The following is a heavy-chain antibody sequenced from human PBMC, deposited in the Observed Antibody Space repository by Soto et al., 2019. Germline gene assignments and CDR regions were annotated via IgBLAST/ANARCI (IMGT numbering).Heavy chain of an antibody. Sequence: SETLSLTCTVSGGSISSGGYYWSWIRQHPGKGPEWIGYIYYSGSTYYNPSLKSRVTISVDTSKNQFSLKLSSVTAADTAVYYCARGGYSYGYDATGYYYYGMDVWGQGTTVTVSS. V-gene: IGHV4-31*03. D-gene: IGHD5-18*01. J-gene: IGHJ6*02. CDR1: GGSISSGGYY. CDR2: IYYSGST. CDR3: ARGGYSYGYDATGYYYYGMDV.